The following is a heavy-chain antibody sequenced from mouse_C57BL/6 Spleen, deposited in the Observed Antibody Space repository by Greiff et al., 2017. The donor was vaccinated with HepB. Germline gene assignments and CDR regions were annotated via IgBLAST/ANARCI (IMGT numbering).Heavy chain of an antibody. CDR2: ISSGSSTI. Sequence: EVMLVESGGGLVKPGGSLKLSCAASGFTFSDYGMHWVRQAPEKGLEWVAYISSGSSTIYYADTVKGRFTISRDNAKNTLFLQMTSLRSEDTAMYYCARLGDYDEEGVYFDYWGQGTTLTVSS. CDR1: GFTFSDYG. D-gene: IGHD2-4*01. J-gene: IGHJ2*01. CDR3: ARLGDYDEEGVYFDY. V-gene: IGHV5-17*01.